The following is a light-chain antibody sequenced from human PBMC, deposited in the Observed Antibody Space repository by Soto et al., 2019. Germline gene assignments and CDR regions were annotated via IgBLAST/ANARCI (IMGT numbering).Light chain of an antibody. J-gene: IGKJ1*01. CDR3: QQYSKWPPT. V-gene: IGKV3-11*01. CDR2: DAS. CDR1: QSVSSN. Sequence: EIVLTQSPVTLSLSPGERATLSCRASQSVSSNLAWYQHNPGQAPRLLIFDASNRATGIPARFSGSGSGTDFTLTISSLEPEDFAVYYCQQYSKWPPTFGQGTKVEIK.